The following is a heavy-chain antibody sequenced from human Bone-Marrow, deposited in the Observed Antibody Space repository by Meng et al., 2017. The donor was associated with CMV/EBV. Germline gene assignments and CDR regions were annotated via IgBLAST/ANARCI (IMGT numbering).Heavy chain of an antibody. CDR3: ARSRELVRAEY. CDR1: GFTFSSYS. Sequence: GESLKISCAASGFTFSSYSMNWVRQAPGKGLEWVSSISSSSSYIYYADSVKGRFTISRDNAKNSLYLQMNSLRAEDTAVYYCARSRELVRAEYWGQGTRVTVSS. D-gene: IGHD6-6*01. CDR2: ISSSSSYI. V-gene: IGHV3-21*01. J-gene: IGHJ4*02.